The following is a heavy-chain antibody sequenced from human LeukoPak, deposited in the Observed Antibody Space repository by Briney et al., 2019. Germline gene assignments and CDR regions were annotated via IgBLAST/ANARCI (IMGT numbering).Heavy chain of an antibody. CDR3: AKAGSSSSYMDV. CDR2: IRYDGSNK. D-gene: IGHD6-13*01. Sequence: GGSLRLSCAASGFTFSSYDMHWVRQAPGKGLEWVAFIRYDGSNKYYADSVKGRFTISRDNSKNTLYLQMNSLGAEDTAVYYCAKAGSSSSYMDVWGKGATVTISS. V-gene: IGHV3-30*02. CDR1: GFTFSSYD. J-gene: IGHJ6*03.